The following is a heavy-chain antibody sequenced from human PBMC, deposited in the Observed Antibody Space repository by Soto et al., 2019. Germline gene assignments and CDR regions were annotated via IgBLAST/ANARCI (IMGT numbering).Heavy chain of an antibody. Sequence: EVQLVESGGGLVQPGGSLKLSCAASGFTFSGSAMHWVRQASGKGLEWVGRIRSKANSYATAYAASVKGRFTISRDDSKNTEYLQMNSLKTEDTAVYYCTRTKVYYYGMDVWGQGTTVTVSS. J-gene: IGHJ6*02. CDR3: TRTKVYYYGMDV. V-gene: IGHV3-73*02. CDR1: GFTFSGSA. CDR2: IRSKANSYAT.